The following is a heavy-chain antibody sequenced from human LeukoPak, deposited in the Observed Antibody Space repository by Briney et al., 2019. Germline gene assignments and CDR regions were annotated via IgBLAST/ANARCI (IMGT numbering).Heavy chain of an antibody. Sequence: PGGSPRLSCAASGFTFRTFPLGWVRQAPGKGLEWVSAISAGGDITFYSDSVRGRFTISRDNSKETLYLQMNSLRAEDTALYYCAKSLFTSAHGSGRAFDIWGQGTTVTVSS. CDR2: ISAGGDIT. J-gene: IGHJ3*02. V-gene: IGHV3-23*01. CDR3: AKSLFTSAHGSGRAFDI. D-gene: IGHD3-10*01. CDR1: GFTFRTFP.